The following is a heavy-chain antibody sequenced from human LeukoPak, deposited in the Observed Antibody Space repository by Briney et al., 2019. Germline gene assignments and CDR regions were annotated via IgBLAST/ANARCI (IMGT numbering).Heavy chain of an antibody. V-gene: IGHV4-59*11. CDR3: ARLEVAGSGYYYGMDV. D-gene: IGHD3-22*01. CDR1: GGSLSSHY. CDR2: IYYSGTT. J-gene: IGHJ6*02. Sequence: SETLSLTCTVSGGSLSSHYWSWIRQPPGKGLEWIGYIYYSGTTNYNPSLKSRVTISVDTSKNQFSLKLSSVTAADTAVYYCARLEVAGSGYYYGMDVWGQGTTVTVSS.